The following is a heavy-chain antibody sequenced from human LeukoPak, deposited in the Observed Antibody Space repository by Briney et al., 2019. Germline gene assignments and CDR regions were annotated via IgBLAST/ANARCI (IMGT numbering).Heavy chain of an antibody. V-gene: IGHV3-21*01. CDR1: GFTFSGYS. Sequence: PGGSLRLSCTASGFTFSGYSMNWIRQAPGKGLEWVSSFGTRSTSIHHAGSVKGRFAISRDNAKNSLYLQMNSLRAEDTAVYYCAREVSEGFDFWGQGTLVTVSS. J-gene: IGHJ4*02. D-gene: IGHD3-22*01. CDR2: FGTRSTSI. CDR3: AREVSEGFDF.